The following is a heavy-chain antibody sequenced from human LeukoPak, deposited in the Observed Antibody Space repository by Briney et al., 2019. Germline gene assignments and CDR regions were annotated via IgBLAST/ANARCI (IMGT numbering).Heavy chain of an antibody. V-gene: IGHV4-31*03. CDR3: ASLICSGDNCYLEY. D-gene: IGHD2-15*01. J-gene: IGHJ4*02. CDR1: GGSISSGGYY. CDR2: VYYSGST. Sequence: SETLSLTCTVSGGSISSGGYYWSWIRQHPGKGLEWIGYVYYSGSTYYNPSLKSRLTISVDTSKNQFSLKLSSVTAADTAVYYCASLICSGDNCYLEYWGQGTLVTVSS.